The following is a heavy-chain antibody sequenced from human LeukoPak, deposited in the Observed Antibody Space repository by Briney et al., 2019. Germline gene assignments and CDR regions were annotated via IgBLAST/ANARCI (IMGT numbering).Heavy chain of an antibody. Sequence: LWASVKVSCKASGGTFSSYAISWVRQAPGQGLEWMGGIIPIFGTANYAQKFQGRVTITADESTSTAYMELSSLRSEDTAVYYCARDRYCSSTSCLNWFDPWGQGTLVTVSS. V-gene: IGHV1-69*01. D-gene: IGHD2-2*01. CDR2: IIPIFGTA. J-gene: IGHJ5*02. CDR3: ARDRYCSSTSCLNWFDP. CDR1: GGTFSSYA.